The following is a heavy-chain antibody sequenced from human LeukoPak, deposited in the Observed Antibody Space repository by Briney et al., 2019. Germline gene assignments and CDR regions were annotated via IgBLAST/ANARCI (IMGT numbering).Heavy chain of an antibody. CDR3: ASGWNWFDP. J-gene: IGHJ5*02. CDR1: GFTFSSYE. CDR2: ISSSGNTI. V-gene: IGHV3-48*03. Sequence: GGSLRLSCAASGFTFSSYEMKWVRQAPGKGLEWVSYISSSGNTIYYADSVKGRFTISRDNAKNSLYLQMNSLRVEDTAVYYCASGWNWFDPWGQGTLVTASS. D-gene: IGHD2-15*01.